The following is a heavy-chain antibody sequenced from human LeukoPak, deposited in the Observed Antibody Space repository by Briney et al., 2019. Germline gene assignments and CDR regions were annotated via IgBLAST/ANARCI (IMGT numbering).Heavy chain of an antibody. Sequence: SETLSLTCTVSGGSISSYYWSWIRQPPGKGLEWIGYIYYSGSTNYDPSLKRRVTISVDTSKNQFSLKLSSVTAADTAVYYCARDTVTTYYYYMDVWGKGTTVTVSS. CDR2: IYYSGST. V-gene: IGHV4-59*01. CDR3: ARDTVTTYYYYMDV. CDR1: GGSISSYY. D-gene: IGHD4-11*01. J-gene: IGHJ6*03.